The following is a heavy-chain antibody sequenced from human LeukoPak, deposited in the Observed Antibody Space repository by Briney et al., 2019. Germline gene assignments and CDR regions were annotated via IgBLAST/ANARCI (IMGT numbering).Heavy chain of an antibody. CDR3: ARIDTYYDILTGDYMDV. D-gene: IGHD3-9*01. CDR2: ISSSSSYI. J-gene: IGHJ6*03. V-gene: IGHV3-21*01. CDR1: GFTFSSYS. Sequence: GGSLRLSCAASGFTFSSYSMNWVRQAPGKGLEWVSSISSSSSYIYYADSVKGRFTISRDNAKNSLYLQMNSLRAEDTAVYYCARIDTYYDILTGDYMDVWGKGTTVTISS.